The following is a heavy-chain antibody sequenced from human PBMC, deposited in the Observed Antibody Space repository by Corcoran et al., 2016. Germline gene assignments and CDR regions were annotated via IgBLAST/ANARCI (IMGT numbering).Heavy chain of an antibody. J-gene: IGHJ3*02. CDR1: GYTFTSYD. D-gene: IGHD3-3*01. CDR3: ARGLYDFWSGYQDAFDI. Sequence: QVQLVQSGAEVKKPGASVKVSCKASGYTFTSYDINWVRQATGQGLEWMGWMNPNSGNTGYAQKFQGRVTMTRNTSISTAYMELSSLRSEDTAVYYCARGLYDFWSGYQDAFDIWGQGTMVTVSS. V-gene: IGHV1-8*01. CDR2: MNPNSGNT.